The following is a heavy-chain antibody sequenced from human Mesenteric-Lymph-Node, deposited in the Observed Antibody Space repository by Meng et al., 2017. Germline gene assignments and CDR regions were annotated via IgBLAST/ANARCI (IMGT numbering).Heavy chain of an antibody. CDR2: IYFNGSP. V-gene: IGHV4-61*03. D-gene: IGHD1-26*01. CDR1: GGSVNSANYY. J-gene: IGHJ4*02. Sequence: QVQLQESGPGLVRHSETLSLTCAVSGGSVNSANYYWSWIRQSPGKGLEWLAYIYFNGSPNYNPSLKGRVSTSIDTSKNHFSLKLSSVTAADTAVYYCARERSYNDFGYFDYWGQGTLVTVSS. CDR3: ARERSYNDFGYFDY.